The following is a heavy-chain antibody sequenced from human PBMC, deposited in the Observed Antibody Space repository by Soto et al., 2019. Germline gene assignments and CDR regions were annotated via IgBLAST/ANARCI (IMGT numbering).Heavy chain of an antibody. D-gene: IGHD3-3*01. Sequence: QVQLVQSGAEVKKPGSSVKVSCKASGGTFSSYAISWVRQAPGQGLEWMGGIIPIFGTANYAQKFQGRVTITADESTSTADMELSSLRSEDTAVYYCARGVRFLEWLLYGFDPWGQGTLVTVSS. CDR2: IIPIFGTA. CDR3: ARGVRFLEWLLYGFDP. V-gene: IGHV1-69*12. J-gene: IGHJ5*02. CDR1: GGTFSSYA.